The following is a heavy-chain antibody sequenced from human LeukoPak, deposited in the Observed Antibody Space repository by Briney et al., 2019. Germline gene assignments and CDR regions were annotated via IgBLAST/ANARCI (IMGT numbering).Heavy chain of an antibody. D-gene: IGHD2-15*01. J-gene: IGHJ5*02. CDR2: ISAYNGNT. CDR3: ARDPGIVVVVAATGGNWFDP. Sequence: ASVKVSCQASGYTFTSYGISWVRQAPGQGLEWMGWISAYNGNTNYAQKLQGRVTMTTDTYTSTAYMELRSLRSDDTAVYYCARDPGIVVVVAATGGNWFDPWGQGTLVTVSS. V-gene: IGHV1-18*01. CDR1: GYTFTSYG.